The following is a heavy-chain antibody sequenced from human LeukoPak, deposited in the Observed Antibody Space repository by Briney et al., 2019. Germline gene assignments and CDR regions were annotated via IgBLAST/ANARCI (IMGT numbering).Heavy chain of an antibody. CDR2: IYYSGST. CDR3: ARVHADYVDYCYYYMDV. V-gene: IGHV4-59*01. CDR1: GGSISSYY. D-gene: IGHD4-17*01. J-gene: IGHJ6*03. Sequence: SETLSLTCTVSGGSISSYYWSWLRQPPGKGLEWIGYIYYSGSTNYNPSLKSRVTISVDTSKNQFSLKLSSVTAADTAVYYCARVHADYVDYCYYYMDVWGKGTTVTVSS.